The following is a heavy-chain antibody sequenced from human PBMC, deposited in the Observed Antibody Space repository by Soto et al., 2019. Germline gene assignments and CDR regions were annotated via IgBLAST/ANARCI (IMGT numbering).Heavy chain of an antibody. CDR3: ARHTDDILTGYDY. Sequence: PSETLSLTCTVSGGSISSYYWSWIRQPPGKGLEWIGYIYYSGSTNYNPSLKSRVTISVDTSKNQFSLKLSSVTAADTAVYYCARHTDDILTGYDYWGQGTLVTVSS. CDR2: IYYSGST. CDR1: GGSISSYY. J-gene: IGHJ4*02. V-gene: IGHV4-59*08. D-gene: IGHD3-9*01.